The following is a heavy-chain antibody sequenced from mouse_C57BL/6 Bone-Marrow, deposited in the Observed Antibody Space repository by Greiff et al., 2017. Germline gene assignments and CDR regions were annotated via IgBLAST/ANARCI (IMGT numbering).Heavy chain of an antibody. CDR1: GFTFSSYA. J-gene: IGHJ3*01. CDR2: ISDGGSYT. D-gene: IGHD1-1*01. CDR3: ATGSSPAWFAY. V-gene: IGHV5-4*03. Sequence: EVKVVESGGGLVKPGGSLKLSCAASGFTFSSYAMSWVRQTPEKRLEWVATISDGGSYTYYPDNVKGRFTISRDNAKNNLYLQMSHLKSEDTAMYYCATGSSPAWFAYWGQGTLVTVSA.